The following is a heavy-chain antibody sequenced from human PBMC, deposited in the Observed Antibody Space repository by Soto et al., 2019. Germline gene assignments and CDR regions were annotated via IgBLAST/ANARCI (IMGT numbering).Heavy chain of an antibody. J-gene: IGHJ4*02. CDR3: ARQDGSASYFFDF. CDR2: IYPGDSDT. Sequence: GESLKISCKGSGYSFTHYWIAWVRQMPGEGLEWMGIIYPGDSDTKYSPSFQGHVTISADKSINTAFLQWSSLKASDTAMYYCARQDGSASYFFDFWGQGTLVTVSS. V-gene: IGHV5-51*01. D-gene: IGHD3-10*01. CDR1: GYSFTHYW.